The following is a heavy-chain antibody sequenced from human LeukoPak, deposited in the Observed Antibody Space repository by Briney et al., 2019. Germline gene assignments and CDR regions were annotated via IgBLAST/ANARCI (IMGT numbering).Heavy chain of an antibody. Sequence: GASVKVSCKASGYTFTSYYIHWVRQAPGQGLEWMGIINPSGGSTSYAQKFQGRVTMTRDTSTSTVYMELSSLRSEDTAVYYCARAKYSSSSQPGGWFDPWGQGTLVTVSS. J-gene: IGHJ5*02. CDR3: ARAKYSSSSQPGGWFDP. CDR1: GYTFTSYY. CDR2: INPSGGST. D-gene: IGHD6-6*01. V-gene: IGHV1-46*01.